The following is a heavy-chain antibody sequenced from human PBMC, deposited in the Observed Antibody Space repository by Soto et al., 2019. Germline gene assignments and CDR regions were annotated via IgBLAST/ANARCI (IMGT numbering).Heavy chain of an antibody. Sequence: SETLSLTCTVSGGSIGTNDHYWGWIRRPPGKGLEWIASISYSGNTYYTPSLKSRVTISVDTSKNQFSLKLSSVTAADTAVYYCASLTTTEYFQHWGQGTLVTVSS. J-gene: IGHJ1*01. CDR3: ASLTTTEYFQH. V-gene: IGHV4-39*01. CDR2: ISYSGNT. CDR1: GGSIGTNDHY. D-gene: IGHD4-17*01.